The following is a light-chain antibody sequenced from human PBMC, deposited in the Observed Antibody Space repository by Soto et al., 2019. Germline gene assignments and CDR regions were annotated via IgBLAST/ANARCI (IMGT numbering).Light chain of an antibody. CDR3: GSWDSRLRAYV. CDR1: SSNIAGNS. CDR2: DDN. V-gene: IGLV1-51*01. J-gene: IGLJ1*01. Sequence: QSALAHPPSVSSAPGHKVTISFSGSSSNIAGNSVSWYQQLPGTAPKLLIYDDNKRPSGIPDRFSGSKSGTSDTLGINGLQTGDEADYYCGSWDSRLRAYVFGTGTKVTDL.